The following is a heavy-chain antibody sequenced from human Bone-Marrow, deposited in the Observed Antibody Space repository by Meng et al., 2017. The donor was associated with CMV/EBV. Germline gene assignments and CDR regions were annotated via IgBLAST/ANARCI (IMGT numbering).Heavy chain of an antibody. V-gene: IGHV4-39*01. CDR3: ARLSTPGVLRFLEWLEPRFDY. D-gene: IGHD3-3*01. CDR2: IYYSGST. CDR1: SSYY. Sequence: SSYYWGWIRQPPGKGLEWIGSIYYSGSTYYNPSLKSRVTISVDTSKNQFSLKLSSVTAADTAVYYCARLSTPGVLRFLEWLEPRFDYWGQGTLVTVSS. J-gene: IGHJ4*02.